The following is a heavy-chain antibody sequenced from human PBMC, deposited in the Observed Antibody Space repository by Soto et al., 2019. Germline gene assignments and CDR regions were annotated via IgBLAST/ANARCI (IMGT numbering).Heavy chain of an antibody. CDR1: GGSISSSSYY. Sequence: SETLSLTCTVSGGSISSSSYYWGWIRQPPGKGLEWIGSIYYSGSTYYNPSLKSRVTISVDTSKNQFSLKLSPVTAADTAVYYCAGGSTVTTLSYWGQGTLVTDSS. CDR2: IYYSGST. V-gene: IGHV4-39*07. D-gene: IGHD4-17*01. CDR3: AGGSTVTTLSY. J-gene: IGHJ4*02.